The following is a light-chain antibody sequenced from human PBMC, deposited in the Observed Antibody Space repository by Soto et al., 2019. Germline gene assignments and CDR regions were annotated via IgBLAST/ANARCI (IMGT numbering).Light chain of an antibody. CDR2: DVS. CDR1: SIDVGAYNS. J-gene: IGLJ1*01. Sequence: QSEVPNACHVSGSPGPSITISRNGTSIDVGAYNSVSWYQQHPGKAPKLIIYDVSTRPSGISDRFSGYKSGNTASLTISGLQAEDESDYYCSSYTTSVTYVFGTGTKVTGL. V-gene: IGLV2-14*01. CDR3: SSYTTSVTYV.